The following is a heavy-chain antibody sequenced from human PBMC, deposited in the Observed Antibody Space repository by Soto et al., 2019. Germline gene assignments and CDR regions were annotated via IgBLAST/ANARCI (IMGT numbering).Heavy chain of an antibody. D-gene: IGHD1-26*01. CDR1: GFTFSNYW. CDR2: INSDGTTT. Sequence: EVQLVESGGGLVQPGGSLRLSCAASGFTFSNYWMHWVRQAPGKGLVWVSRINSDGTTTSYADSVRGRFTISRDNARDTVYLQMNSLGAEDPAVYYCARVAVGAYYFHYWGQGTLVTVSS. CDR3: ARVAVGAYYFHY. J-gene: IGHJ4*02. V-gene: IGHV3-74*01.